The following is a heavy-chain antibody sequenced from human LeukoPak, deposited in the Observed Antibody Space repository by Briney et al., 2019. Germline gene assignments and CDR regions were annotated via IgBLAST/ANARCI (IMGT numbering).Heavy chain of an antibody. CDR3: ATIVVVPAAMGNSVDY. Sequence: GGSLRLSCAASGFTFSSYSMNWVRQAPGKGLEWVSYISSSSSTIYYGDSVKGRFTISRDNAKNSLYLQMNSLRAEDTAVYYCATIVVVPAAMGNSVDYWGQGTLVTVSS. J-gene: IGHJ4*02. CDR2: ISSSSSTI. CDR1: GFTFSSYS. D-gene: IGHD2-2*01. V-gene: IGHV3-48*01.